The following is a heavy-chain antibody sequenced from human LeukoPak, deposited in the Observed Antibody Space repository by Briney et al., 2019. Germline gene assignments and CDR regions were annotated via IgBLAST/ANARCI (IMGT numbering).Heavy chain of an antibody. D-gene: IGHD3-10*01. V-gene: IGHV1-3*01. CDR3: ARVSGVRELDY. Sequence: ASVKVSCKASGGTFSSYAISWVRQAPGQGLEWMGWINAGNGNTKYSQKFQGRVTITRDTSASTAYMELSSLRSEDTAVYYCARVSGVRELDYWGQGTLVTVSS. CDR2: INAGNGNT. CDR1: GGTFSSYA. J-gene: IGHJ4*02.